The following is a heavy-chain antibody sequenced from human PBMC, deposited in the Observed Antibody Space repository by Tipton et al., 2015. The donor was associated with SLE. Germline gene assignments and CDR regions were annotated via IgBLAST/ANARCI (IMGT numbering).Heavy chain of an antibody. Sequence: PGLVKPSETLSLTCTVSGGSISSHYWSWIRQPPGKGLEWIGYIYYSGSTNYNPSLKSRVTISVDTSKNQFSLKLSSVTAADTAVYYCARHVYSSGWYGGYFDYWGQGTLVTVSS. J-gene: IGHJ4*02. CDR3: ARHVYSSGWYGGYFDY. CDR1: GGSISSHY. CDR2: IYYSGST. V-gene: IGHV4-59*11. D-gene: IGHD6-19*01.